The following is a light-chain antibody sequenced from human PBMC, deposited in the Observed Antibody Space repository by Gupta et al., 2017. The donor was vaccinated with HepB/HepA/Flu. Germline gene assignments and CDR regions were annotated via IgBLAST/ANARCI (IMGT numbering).Light chain of an antibody. CDR1: SSNIGRNT. CDR2: SNN. J-gene: IGLJ3*02. V-gene: IGLV1-44*01. CDR3: AAWDDSLNGPV. Sequence: SVLTQPPSASGTPGRSVTIAGSGSSSNIGRNTVNWYQQLPGTAPKHLIYSNNQRPSGVPDRFSGSKSGTSASLAISGLQSEDEADYYCAAWDDSLNGPVFGGGTKLTVL.